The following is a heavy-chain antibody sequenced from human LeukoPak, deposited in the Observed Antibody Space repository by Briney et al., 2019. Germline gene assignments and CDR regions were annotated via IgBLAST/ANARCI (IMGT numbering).Heavy chain of an antibody. CDR2: ISWNSGSI. V-gene: IGHV3-9*03. Sequence: PGRSLRLSCAASGFTFDDYAMHWVRQAAGKGLEWVSGISWNSGSIGYADSVKGRFTISRDNAKNSLYLQMNSLRAEDMALYYCAKGYCSSTSCPPGWFDPWGQGTLVTVSS. CDR1: GFTFDDYA. CDR3: AKGYCSSTSCPPGWFDP. D-gene: IGHD2-2*01. J-gene: IGHJ5*02.